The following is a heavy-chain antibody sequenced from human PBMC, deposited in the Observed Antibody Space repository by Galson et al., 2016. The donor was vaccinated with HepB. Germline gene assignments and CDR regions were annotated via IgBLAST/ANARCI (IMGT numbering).Heavy chain of an antibody. CDR1: GFTFNNYG. D-gene: IGHD1-26*01. V-gene: IGHV3-23*01. CDR2: ISRSGDST. Sequence: SLRLSCAASGFTFNNYGMTWVRQALGKGLEIVSSISRSGDSTDYADSVKGRFTISRDHSKNTLSLQMNSLRDEDTAVYYCVQGSTAPPVRGKGATVTVSS. J-gene: IGHJ6*04. CDR3: VQGSTAPPV.